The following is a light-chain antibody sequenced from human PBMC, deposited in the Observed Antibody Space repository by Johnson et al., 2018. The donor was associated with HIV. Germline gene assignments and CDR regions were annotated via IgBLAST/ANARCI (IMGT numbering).Light chain of an antibody. CDR1: NSNIGKSS. V-gene: IGLV1-51*01. CDR3: GTWETSLSAGGV. CDR2: DND. J-gene: IGLJ1*01. Sequence: QSVLTQPPSVSAAPGQKVTISCSGSNSNIGKSSVSWYQQFPGTAPKLLIYDNDKRPSGIPDRFSGSRSGTSATLCITGLQTGDEADYYCGTWETSLSAGGVFGTGTRVTVL.